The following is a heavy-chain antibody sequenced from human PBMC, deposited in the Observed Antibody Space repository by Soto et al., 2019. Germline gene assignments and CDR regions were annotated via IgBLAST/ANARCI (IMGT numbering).Heavy chain of an antibody. Sequence: GGSVRISCAASGFTFSSYGMHWVRQAPGKGLEWVAVIWYDGSNKYYADSVKGRFTISRDNSKNTLYLQMNSLRAEDTAVYYCARDGLLEVAVAGLFDYWGQGTLVTVSS. J-gene: IGHJ4*02. D-gene: IGHD6-19*01. V-gene: IGHV3-33*01. CDR3: ARDGLLEVAVAGLFDY. CDR1: GFTFSSYG. CDR2: IWYDGSNK.